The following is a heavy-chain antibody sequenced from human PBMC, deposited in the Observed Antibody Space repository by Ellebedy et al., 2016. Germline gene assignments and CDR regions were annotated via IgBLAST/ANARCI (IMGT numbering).Heavy chain of an antibody. CDR2: ISSSSSTI. J-gene: IGHJ4*02. D-gene: IGHD2-2*01. CDR1: GFTFSSYT. CDR3: AKGRIVVVPAAMGFDY. V-gene: IGHV3-48*02. Sequence: GESLKISXAASGFTFSSYTMNWVRQAPGKGLEWVSYISSSSSTIYYADSVKGRFTISRDNAKNSLYLQMNNLRDEDTAVYYCAKGRIVVVPAAMGFDYWGQGTLVTVSS.